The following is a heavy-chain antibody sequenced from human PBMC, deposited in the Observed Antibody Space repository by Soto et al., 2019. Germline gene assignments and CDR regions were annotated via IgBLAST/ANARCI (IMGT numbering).Heavy chain of an antibody. V-gene: IGHV4-59*08. Sequence: SETLSLTCTVSGGSISSYYWSWIRQPPGNGLEWIASIYSSGSTFYNPSLNSRITISVDTSNNQFSLKLTSVTAADTAVYYCARVHVMVVAGSTFDYWGHGTLVTVSS. CDR3: ARVHVMVVAGSTFDY. CDR1: GGSISSYY. CDR2: IYSSGST. D-gene: IGHD6-19*01. J-gene: IGHJ4*01.